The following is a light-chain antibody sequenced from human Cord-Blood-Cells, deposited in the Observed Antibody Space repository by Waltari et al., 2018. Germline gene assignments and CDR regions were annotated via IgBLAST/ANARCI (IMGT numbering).Light chain of an antibody. Sequence: QSALTQPASVSGSPGQSITISCTGTSSDVGGYNYVSWYQQHPGKAPTLMIYDVSKRPSWVSTRFSGSKSGNTASLTISALQAEDEADYYCSSYTSSSTFGVFGTGTKVTVL. J-gene: IGLJ1*01. V-gene: IGLV2-14*01. CDR3: SSYTSSSTFGV. CDR2: DVS. CDR1: SSDVGGYNY.